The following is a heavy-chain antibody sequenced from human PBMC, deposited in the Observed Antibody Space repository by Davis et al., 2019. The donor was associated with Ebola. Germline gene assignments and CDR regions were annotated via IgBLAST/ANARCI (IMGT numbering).Heavy chain of an antibody. D-gene: IGHD5-12*01. Sequence: GGSLRLSCAASGFAFSSYAMSWVRQAPGKGLEWISAISRRGGNTYYADSVKGRLTISRDNSKNTLYLQMNTLRAEDTAVYYCAKGGGYSGYDSLDYYYSMDVWGKGTTVTVSS. J-gene: IGHJ6*03. CDR3: AKGGGYSGYDSLDYYYSMDV. CDR1: GFAFSSYA. V-gene: IGHV3-23*01. CDR2: ISRRGGNT.